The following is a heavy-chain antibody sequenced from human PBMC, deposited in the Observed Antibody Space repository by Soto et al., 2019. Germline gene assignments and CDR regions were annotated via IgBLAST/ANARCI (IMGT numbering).Heavy chain of an antibody. CDR2: ISAYNGNT. J-gene: IGHJ3*02. D-gene: IGHD2-15*01. CDR3: ARAGGYCSGGSCYGYDAFDI. V-gene: IGHV1-18*01. Sequence: ASVKVSCKASGYTFTSYGISWVRQAPGQGLEWMGWISAYNGNTNYAQKLQGRVTMTTDTSTSTAYMELRSLRSDDTAVYYCARAGGYCSGGSCYGYDAFDIWGQGTMVTVSS. CDR1: GYTFTSYG.